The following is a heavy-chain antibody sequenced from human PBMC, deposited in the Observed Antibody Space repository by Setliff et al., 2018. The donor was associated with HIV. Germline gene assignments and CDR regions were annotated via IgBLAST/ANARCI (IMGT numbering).Heavy chain of an antibody. V-gene: IGHV4-39*01. CDR2: IYYSGST. CDR1: GGSISSSSYY. CDR3: ARQGYDILTGYKFDP. J-gene: IGHJ5*02. D-gene: IGHD3-9*01. Sequence: SETLSLTCTVSGGSISSSSYYWGWIRQPPGKGLEWIGSIYYSGSTHYSPSLKSRVTISVEPSKNQFSLKLSSVTAADTAVYYLARQGYDILTGYKFDPWGQGTLVTVSS.